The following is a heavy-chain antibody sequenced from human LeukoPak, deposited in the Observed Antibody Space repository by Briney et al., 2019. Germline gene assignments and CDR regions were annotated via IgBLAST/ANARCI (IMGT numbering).Heavy chain of an antibody. CDR3: ARTDSGGYHADY. Sequence: SQTLSLTCTVSGGSISSGGYNWSWIRQPPGKGLEWIGYIYQSGSTYYNPSLKSRVTISVDRSKNQFSLMLSSVTAADTAVYYCARTDSGGYHADYWGQGTLVTVSS. CDR2: IYQSGST. D-gene: IGHD3-22*01. CDR1: GGSISSGGYN. J-gene: IGHJ4*02. V-gene: IGHV4-30-2*01.